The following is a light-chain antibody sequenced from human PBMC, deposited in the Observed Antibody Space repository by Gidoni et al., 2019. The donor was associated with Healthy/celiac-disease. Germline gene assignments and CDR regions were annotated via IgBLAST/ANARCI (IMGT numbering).Light chain of an antibody. V-gene: IGKV1-39*01. CDR3: QQSYSTTWT. Sequence: GDRVTITCRASQRISSYLPWYQQKPGKAPKLLVYAASSLQSGVPSRFSGSGSGTDFTLTISRLQPENCATDYCQQSYSTTWTFGQGTKVEIK. CDR1: QRISSY. J-gene: IGKJ1*01. CDR2: AAS.